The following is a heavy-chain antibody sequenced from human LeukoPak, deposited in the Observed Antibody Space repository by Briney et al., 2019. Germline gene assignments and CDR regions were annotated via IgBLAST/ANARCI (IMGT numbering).Heavy chain of an antibody. D-gene: IGHD3-3*01. CDR2: IYPGDSDT. V-gene: IGHV5-51*01. J-gene: IGHJ4*02. CDR3: ARQLFWDY. CDR1: GYRFTSYW. Sequence: GESLQISCKGSGYRFTSYWIGGVRQVPGKGLEWMGIIYPGDSDTRYSPSFLGQVTISADKSISTAYLQWSSLKASDTAMYYCARQLFWDYWGQGTLVTVSS.